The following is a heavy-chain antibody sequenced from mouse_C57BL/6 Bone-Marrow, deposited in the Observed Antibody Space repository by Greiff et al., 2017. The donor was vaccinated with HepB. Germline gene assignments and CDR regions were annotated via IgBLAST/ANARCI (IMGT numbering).Heavy chain of an antibody. CDR1: GFTFSDYY. CDR3: ARDSPYGSSPQGYAMDY. V-gene: IGHV5-16*01. D-gene: IGHD1-1*01. Sequence: EVQRVESEGGLVQPGSSMKLSCTASGFTFSDYYMAWVRQVPEKGLEWVANINYDGSSTYYLDSLKSRFIISRDNAKNILYLQMSSLKSEDTATYYCARDSPYGSSPQGYAMDYWGQGTSVTVSS. J-gene: IGHJ4*01. CDR2: INYDGSST.